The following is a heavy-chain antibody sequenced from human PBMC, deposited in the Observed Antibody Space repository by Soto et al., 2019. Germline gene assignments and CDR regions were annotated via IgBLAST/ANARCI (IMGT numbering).Heavy chain of an antibody. Sequence: SETLSLTCAVYGGSFSGYYWSWIRQPPGKGLEWIGEINHSGSTNYNPSLKSRVTISVDTSKNQFSLKLSSVTAADTAVYYCARREQHTDLDYWGQGTLVTVSS. CDR2: INHSGST. V-gene: IGHV4-34*01. J-gene: IGHJ4*02. CDR3: ARREQHTDLDY. D-gene: IGHD6-13*01. CDR1: GGSFSGYY.